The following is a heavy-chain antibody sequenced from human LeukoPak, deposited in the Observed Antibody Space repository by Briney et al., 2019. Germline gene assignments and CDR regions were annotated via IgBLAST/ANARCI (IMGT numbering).Heavy chain of an antibody. V-gene: IGHV3-23*01. D-gene: IGHD2-2*03. CDR2: ISGSGGST. Sequence: GGSLRLSCAASGFTFSSSAMSWVRQAPGKGLEWVSSISGSGGSTYYADSVKGRFTISRDNSKNTLYLQMNSLRAEDTAVYYCEKDGNGYCSSTSCYFIDYWGQGTLVTVSS. CDR1: GFTFSSSA. CDR3: EKDGNGYCSSTSCYFIDY. J-gene: IGHJ4*02.